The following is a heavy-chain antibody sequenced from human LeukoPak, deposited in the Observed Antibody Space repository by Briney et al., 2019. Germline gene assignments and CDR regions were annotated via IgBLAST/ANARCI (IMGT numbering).Heavy chain of an antibody. CDR1: GFPFSSHG. CDR2: ISGSGGST. D-gene: IGHD2-21*02. V-gene: IGHV3-23*01. CDR3: AKELAYCGGDCYLSDAFDI. J-gene: IGHJ3*02. Sequence: PGGSLRLSCAGSGFPFSSHGMNWVRQAPGKGLEWVSAISGSGGSTYYADSVKGRFTISRDNSKNTLYLQMNSLSAEDTAVYYCAKELAYCGGDCYLSDAFDIWGQGTMVTVSS.